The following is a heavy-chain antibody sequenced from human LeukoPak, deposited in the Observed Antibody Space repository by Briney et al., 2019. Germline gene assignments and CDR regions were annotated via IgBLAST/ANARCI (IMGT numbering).Heavy chain of an antibody. D-gene: IGHD1-14*01. V-gene: IGHV3-11*01. CDR3: ARAGNRPYYYYGMDV. J-gene: IGHJ6*02. Sequence: PGGSLRLSCAASGFTFSDYYMSWIRQAPGKGLEWVSYISSSGSTLYYADSVKGRITISRDNAKNSLYLQMNSLRAEDTAVYYCARAGNRPYYYYGMDVWGQGTTVTVSS. CDR2: ISSSGSTL. CDR1: GFTFSDYY.